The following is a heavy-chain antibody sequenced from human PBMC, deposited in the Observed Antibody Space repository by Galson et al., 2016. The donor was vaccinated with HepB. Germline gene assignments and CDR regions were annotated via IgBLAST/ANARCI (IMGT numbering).Heavy chain of an antibody. CDR3: ARGYGDYNAFWLDP. Sequence: ETLSLTCAVYGGSFSGHYWSWIRQLPGKGLEWIGEINHRGGTKYNPSLKSRVTISLDTSGNQFSLRLTSMTAADTAVYYCARGYGDYNAFWLDPWGRGTQVSVSS. D-gene: IGHD4-17*01. J-gene: IGHJ5*02. CDR2: INHRGGT. V-gene: IGHV4-34*01. CDR1: GGSFSGHY.